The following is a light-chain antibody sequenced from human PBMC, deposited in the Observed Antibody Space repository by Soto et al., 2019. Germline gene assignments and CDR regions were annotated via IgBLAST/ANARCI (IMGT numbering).Light chain of an antibody. CDR2: GDS. CDR3: QSSDSRLSGSDV. Sequence: QSVLTQPPSVSGAPGQRVTISCTGSSSNIGAGYHVHWYQQLPGAAPKLLIFGDSNRPSGVPDRFSGSKSGPSASLAITGLQADDEADYYCQSSDSRLSGSDVFGTGTKLTVL. V-gene: IGLV1-40*01. CDR1: SSNIGAGYH. J-gene: IGLJ1*01.